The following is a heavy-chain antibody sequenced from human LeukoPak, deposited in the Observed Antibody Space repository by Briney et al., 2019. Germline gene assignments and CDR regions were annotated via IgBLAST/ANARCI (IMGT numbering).Heavy chain of an antibody. CDR2: IDPNDSYI. Sequence: HGESLKISCKGSGYSFTSYWISWVRQMPGKGLEWMGRIDPNDSYINYGPSFQGHVTISADKSISTAYLQWSSLKASGTAMYYCARQRFDYGYGMDVWGQGTTVTVSS. CDR3: ARQRFDYGYGMDV. D-gene: IGHD3-16*01. V-gene: IGHV5-10-1*01. CDR1: GYSFTSYW. J-gene: IGHJ6*02.